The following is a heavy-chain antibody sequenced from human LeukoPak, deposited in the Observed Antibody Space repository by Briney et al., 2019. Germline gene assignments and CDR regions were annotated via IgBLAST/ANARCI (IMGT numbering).Heavy chain of an antibody. CDR1: GYTFTRYY. CDR3: ARLADYDSSGYLSY. V-gene: IGHV1-46*01. J-gene: IGHJ4*02. CDR2: INPRGGSA. D-gene: IGHD3-22*01. Sequence: ASVNVSCKASGYTFTRYYLHWVRQAPGQGREWMGLINPRGGSARCAQKFQGRVSMTRDTSTSAVYIEVSSLRCEDTAVYYCARLADYDSSGYLSYWGQGTLVTVSS.